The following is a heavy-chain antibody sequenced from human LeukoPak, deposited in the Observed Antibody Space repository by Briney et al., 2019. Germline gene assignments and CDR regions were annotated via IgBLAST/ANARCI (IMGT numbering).Heavy chain of an antibody. CDR1: GFTFSSYT. J-gene: IGHJ4*02. D-gene: IGHD1-1*01. Sequence: GGSLRLSCAASGFTFSSYTMSWVRQAPGKGLEWVGFIRSKAYGETADYAASVKGRFTISRDDSKAIAYLQMNSLKTEDTAVYHCTRDRGAYNLYDYWGQGTLVTVSS. CDR3: TRDRGAYNLYDY. CDR2: IRSKAYGETA. V-gene: IGHV3-49*04.